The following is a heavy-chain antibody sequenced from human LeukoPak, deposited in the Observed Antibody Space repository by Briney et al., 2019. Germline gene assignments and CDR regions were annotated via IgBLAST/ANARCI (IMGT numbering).Heavy chain of an antibody. CDR2: ISGSGGST. J-gene: IGHJ4*02. D-gene: IGHD3-22*01. Sequence: GGSLRLSCAASGFTFSSYAMSWVRQAPGKGLEWVSAISGSGGSTYYADSVKGLFTISRDNSKNTLYLQMNSLRAEDTAVYYCAKVFPYYDSSGRYFDYWGQGTLVTVSS. CDR3: AKVFPYYDSSGRYFDY. CDR1: GFTFSSYA. V-gene: IGHV3-23*01.